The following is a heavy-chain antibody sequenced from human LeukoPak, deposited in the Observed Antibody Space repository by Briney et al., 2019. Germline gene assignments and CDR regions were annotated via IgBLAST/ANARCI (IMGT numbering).Heavy chain of an antibody. Sequence: GGSLRLSCAASGFTFSSYAMHWVRQAPGKGLEWVAGISYDGSNKYYADSVKGRFTISRDNSKNTLYLQMNSLRAEDTAVYYCARDRVPSNLTGPNYYYYGMDVWGQGTTVTVSS. CDR3: ARDRVPSNLTGPNYYYYGMDV. V-gene: IGHV3-30-3*01. J-gene: IGHJ6*02. D-gene: IGHD3-9*01. CDR2: ISYDGSNK. CDR1: GFTFSSYA.